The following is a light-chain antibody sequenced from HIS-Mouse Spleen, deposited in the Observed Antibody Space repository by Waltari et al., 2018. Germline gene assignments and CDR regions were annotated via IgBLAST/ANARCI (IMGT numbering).Light chain of an antibody. Sequence: QSALTQPPSASGSPGQSVTISCTGTSSDVGGYNYLSWYQQHPGKAPQLMIYEVSKRPSGVPDRFSGSKSGNTASLTVSGLQAEDEADYYCSSYAGSNNFVVFGGGTKLTVL. J-gene: IGLJ2*01. CDR1: SSDVGGYNY. CDR3: SSYAGSNNFVV. V-gene: IGLV2-8*01. CDR2: EVS.